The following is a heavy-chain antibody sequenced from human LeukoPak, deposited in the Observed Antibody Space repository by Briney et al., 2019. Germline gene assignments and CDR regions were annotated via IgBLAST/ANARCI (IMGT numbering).Heavy chain of an antibody. CDR3: AKKVSEGGGGGGEGYFDY. V-gene: IGHV3-30*18. D-gene: IGHD3-16*01. J-gene: IGHJ4*02. CDR2: ISYDGSNK. Sequence: GGSLRLSCAASGFTFSSYGMHWVRQAPGKGLEWVAVISYDGSNKFYADSVKGRFTISRDNSKSTLYLQMNSLRAEDTAVCYCAKKVSEGGGGGGEGYFDYWGQGTLVTVSA. CDR1: GFTFSSYG.